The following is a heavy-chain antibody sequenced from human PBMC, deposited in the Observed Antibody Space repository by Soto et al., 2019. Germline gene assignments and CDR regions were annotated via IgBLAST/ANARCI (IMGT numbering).Heavy chain of an antibody. CDR3: ATLKDCSSTSCYAFDI. Sequence: ASVKISCKVSGYTLTELSMHWVRQAPGKGLEWMGGFDPEDGETIYAQKFQGRVTMTEDTSTDTAYMELSSLRSEDTAVYYCATLKDCSSTSCYAFDIWGQGTMVTVSS. V-gene: IGHV1-24*01. CDR1: GYTLTELS. CDR2: FDPEDGET. D-gene: IGHD2-2*01. J-gene: IGHJ3*02.